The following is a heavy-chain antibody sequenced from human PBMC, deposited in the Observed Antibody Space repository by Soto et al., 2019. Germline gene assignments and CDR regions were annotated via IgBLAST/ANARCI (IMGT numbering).Heavy chain of an antibody. CDR1: GGSFSGYY. CDR3: ARVYSSSGLLDY. D-gene: IGHD6-13*01. J-gene: IGHJ4*02. CDR2: INHSGST. Sequence: TLSLTCAVYGGSFSGYYWSWIRQPPGKGLEWIGEINHSGSTNYNPSLKSRVTISVDTSKNQFSLKLSSVTAADTAVYYCARVYSSSGLLDYWGQGTLVTVSS. V-gene: IGHV4-34*01.